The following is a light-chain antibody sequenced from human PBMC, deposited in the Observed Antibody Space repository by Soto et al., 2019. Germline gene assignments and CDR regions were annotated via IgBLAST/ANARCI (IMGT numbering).Light chain of an antibody. V-gene: IGKV3-20*01. CDR2: GAS. CDR3: QQYGSPIT. J-gene: IGKJ5*01. CDR1: QSVSSSY. Sequence: VLTQSPGTLSLSPGERATLSCRASQSVSSSYLAWYQQKPGQAPRLLIYGASSRATGIPDRFSGSGSGTDFTLTISRLEPEDFAVYYCQQYGSPITFGKGTHWRLN.